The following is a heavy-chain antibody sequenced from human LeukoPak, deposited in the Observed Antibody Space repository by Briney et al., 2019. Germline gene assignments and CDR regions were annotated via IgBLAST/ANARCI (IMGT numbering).Heavy chain of an antibody. CDR2: ISGSGART. Sequence: PGGSLRLSCAASGFTFSRYDMSWVRQAPGEGPEWVSSISGSGARTYSADSVKGRFTISRDNSKNTLYLQMNNLRADDTAVYYCTNGLCCGDYGGYWGPGTLVTVSS. CDR1: GFTFSRYD. V-gene: IGHV3-23*01. J-gene: IGHJ4*02. CDR3: TNGLCCGDYGGY. D-gene: IGHD4-23*01.